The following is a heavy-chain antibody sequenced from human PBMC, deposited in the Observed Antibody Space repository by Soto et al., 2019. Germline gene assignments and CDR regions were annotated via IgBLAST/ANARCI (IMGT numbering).Heavy chain of an antibody. V-gene: IGHV3-7*01. D-gene: IGHD6-13*01. CDR3: ARIAASGRGWDV. Sequence: EAQLVESGGGLVQPGGSLRLSCVDSGFTFSSYWMSGVRQARVKGLEWVGNIKQDGSAENYVDSVKGRFTISRDHAKNSMYLQMNSLRAEDTAVYYCARIAASGRGWDVWGQGSTVFVSS. J-gene: IGHJ6*02. CDR1: GFTFSSYW. CDR2: IKQDGSAE.